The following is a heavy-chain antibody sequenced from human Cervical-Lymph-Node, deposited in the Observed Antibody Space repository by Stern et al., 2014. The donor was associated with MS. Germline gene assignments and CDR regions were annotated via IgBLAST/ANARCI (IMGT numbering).Heavy chain of an antibody. Sequence: VQLVESGPGLVKPSETLSLTCTVSGGAVSDYYWPWIRQRPGKGLEWIGYISATGTTNYNPSLPSRVTLTIDTHTTQSSLRQTSVTAADTAVYYCARDPSTTASDWFFDLWGRGSLVTVSS. D-gene: IGHD2-21*02. CDR2: ISATGTT. CDR1: GGAVSDYY. V-gene: IGHV4-59*02. J-gene: IGHJ2*01. CDR3: ARDPSTTASDWFFDL.